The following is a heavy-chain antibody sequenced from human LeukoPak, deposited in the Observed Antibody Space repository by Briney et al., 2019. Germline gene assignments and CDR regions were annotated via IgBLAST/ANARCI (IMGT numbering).Heavy chain of an antibody. Sequence: GKSLRLSCAASGFIFTTHGTHWVRQAPGKGLEWVAFVSFDGNIKDYADSVKGRFTISRDSYENTVYLQMNRLRVGDTAVYYCARDGDKCSGGSCNSWSFDYYYGMDVWGQGTTVSVSS. CDR3: ARDGDKCSGGSCNSWSFDYYYGMDV. D-gene: IGHD2-15*01. J-gene: IGHJ6*02. CDR2: VSFDGNIK. CDR1: GFIFTTHG. V-gene: IGHV3-30*03.